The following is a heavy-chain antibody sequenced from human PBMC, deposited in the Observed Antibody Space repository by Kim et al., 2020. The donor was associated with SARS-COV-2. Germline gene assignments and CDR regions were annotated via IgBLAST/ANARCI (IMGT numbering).Heavy chain of an antibody. J-gene: IGHJ4*02. V-gene: IGHV3-11*04. CDR2: ISSSGSTI. Sequence: GGSLRLSCAASGFTFSDYYMSWIRQAPGKGLEWVSYISSSGSTIYYADSVKGRFTISRDNAKNSLYLQMNSLRAEDTAVYYCAICYDSSGYQLDYWGQGTLVTVSS. CDR3: AICYDSSGYQLDY. CDR1: GFTFSDYY. D-gene: IGHD3-22*01.